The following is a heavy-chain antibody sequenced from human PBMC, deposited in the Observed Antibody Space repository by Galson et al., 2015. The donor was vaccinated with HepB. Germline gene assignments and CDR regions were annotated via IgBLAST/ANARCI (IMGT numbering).Heavy chain of an antibody. V-gene: IGHV4-59*01. Sequence: ETLSLTCTVSGGSIRSYYWSWIRQSPGKGLEWIGYVYHSGTTDYNPSLKSRVTISVDMPNNQFSLRLSSVTAADTAVYYCVRDYSNNGSYDPWCPGARLTDSS. D-gene: IGHD1-26*01. CDR1: GGSIRSYY. CDR2: VYHSGTT. CDR3: VRDYSNNGSYDP. J-gene: IGHJ5*02.